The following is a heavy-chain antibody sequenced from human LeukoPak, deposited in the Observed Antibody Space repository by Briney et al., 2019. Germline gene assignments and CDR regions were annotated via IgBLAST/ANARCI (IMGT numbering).Heavy chain of an antibody. CDR2: IYSGTT. CDR1: GFTFSSYA. J-gene: IGHJ4*02. CDR3: ARRAGAYSHPYGY. V-gene: IGHV3-53*01. Sequence: GGSLRLSCAASGFTFSSYAMSWVRQAPGKGLEWVSFIYSGTTHYSDSVKGRFTISRDNSKNTLYLQMNSLRVEDTAVYYCARRAGAYSHPYGYWGQGTLVTVSS. D-gene: IGHD4/OR15-4a*01.